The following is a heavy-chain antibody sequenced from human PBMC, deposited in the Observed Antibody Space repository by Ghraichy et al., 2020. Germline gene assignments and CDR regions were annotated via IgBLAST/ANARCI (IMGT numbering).Heavy chain of an antibody. CDR1: GFILGVYG. CDR2: IRSNAHSGTT. J-gene: IGHJ4*02. Sequence: GGSLRLSCTASGFILGVYGMSWIRQAPGKGLEWLSFIRSNAHSGTTEYVASVRDIFTISRDDSKSIAYLQMNNLKAEDTAVYYCTRGSTDYGWFSDNWGQGTLVTVAS. CDR3: TRGSTDYGWFSDN. D-gene: IGHD3-16*01. V-gene: IGHV3-49*03.